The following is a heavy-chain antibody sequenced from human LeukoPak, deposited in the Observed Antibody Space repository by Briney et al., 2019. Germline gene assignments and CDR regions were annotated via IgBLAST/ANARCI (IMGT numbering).Heavy chain of an antibody. CDR3: AEQYSVCTLWRLLLDY. J-gene: IGHJ4*02. CDR1: GFSFSSYA. V-gene: IGHV3-23*01. CDR2: ISGSGGST. Sequence: GGSLRLSCAASGFSFSSYAMSTVRQAPGKGLEWVSVISGSGGSTYYADSVKGRFTISRDNSKHTLYLQMNSLRLEETDVYYCAEQYSVCTLWRLLLDYWGQGTLVTVSS. D-gene: IGHD1-26*01.